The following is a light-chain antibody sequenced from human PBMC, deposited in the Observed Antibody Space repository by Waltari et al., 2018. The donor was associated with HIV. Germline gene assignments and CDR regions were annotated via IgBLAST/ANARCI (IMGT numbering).Light chain of an antibody. CDR1: SSNIGSNT. CDR3: AAWDDSVNGLV. J-gene: IGLJ3*02. V-gene: IGLV1-44*01. Sequence: QSVLTQPPSASGTAGQRVTISCSGTSSNIGSNTVNWYQQLPGTAPKLLIYHNSRRPSGVPARFSGSKSGTSASLAISGLQSEDEADYYCAAWDDSVNGLVFGGGTKLTV. CDR2: HNS.